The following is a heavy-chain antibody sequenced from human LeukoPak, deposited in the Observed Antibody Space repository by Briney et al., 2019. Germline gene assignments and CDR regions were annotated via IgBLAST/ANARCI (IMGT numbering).Heavy chain of an antibody. CDR2: ISGSGGNK. J-gene: IGHJ4*02. Sequence: GGSLRLSCVASGFTFSSNAMIWVRQAPGQGLDCVSSISGSGGNKYYADSVKGRFTISRDNSKNTLYLQMSSLRAEDTAVYYCAKRGPQGIAADFFDYWGQGTLVTVSS. CDR3: AKRGPQGIAADFFDY. V-gene: IGHV3-23*01. CDR1: GFTFSSNA. D-gene: IGHD6-13*01.